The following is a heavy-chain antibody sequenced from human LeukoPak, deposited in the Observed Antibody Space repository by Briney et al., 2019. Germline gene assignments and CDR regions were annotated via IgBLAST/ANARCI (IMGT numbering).Heavy chain of an antibody. Sequence: PSETLSLTCVVYGGSFRGYYWRWIRQPPGKGLEWVGEINHSGSTNYNPSLKSRVTISVDTSKNQFSLKLSSVTAADTAVYYCARAAYCSGGSCYYNYYGMDVWGKGTTVTVSS. CDR1: GGSFRGYY. D-gene: IGHD2-15*01. CDR2: INHSGST. J-gene: IGHJ6*04. CDR3: ARAAYCSGGSCYYNYYGMDV. V-gene: IGHV4-34*01.